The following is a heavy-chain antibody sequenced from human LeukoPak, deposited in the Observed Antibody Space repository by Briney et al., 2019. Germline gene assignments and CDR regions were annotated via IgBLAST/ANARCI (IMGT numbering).Heavy chain of an antibody. CDR1: GYTFTGYY. CDR2: MNPNSGNT. Sequence: GASVKVSCKASGYTFTGYYMHWVRQATGQGLEWMGWMNPNSGNTGYAQKFQGRVTMTRNTSISTAYMELSSLRSEDTAVYYCARTPPLRFLEWLSDWFDPWGQGTLVTVSS. CDR3: ARTPPLRFLEWLSDWFDP. J-gene: IGHJ5*02. D-gene: IGHD3-3*01. V-gene: IGHV1-8*02.